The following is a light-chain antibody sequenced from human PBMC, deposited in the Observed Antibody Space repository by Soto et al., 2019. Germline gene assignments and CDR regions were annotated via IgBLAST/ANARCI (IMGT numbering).Light chain of an antibody. CDR3: QQYGGSPPAHT. V-gene: IGKV3-20*01. Sequence: EVVLTQSPGTLSLSPGERATLSCRASQYVDGNYLSWFQQKRGQPPRVLVFATSSRATGTPIRFSGSGSGTDFTLTISRVEPEDFAVYYCQQYGGSPPAHTFGLGTRLEI. J-gene: IGKJ2*01. CDR1: QYVDGNY. CDR2: ATS.